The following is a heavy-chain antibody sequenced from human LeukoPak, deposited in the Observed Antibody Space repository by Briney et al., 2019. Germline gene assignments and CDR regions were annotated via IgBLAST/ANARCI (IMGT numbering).Heavy chain of an antibody. CDR1: GYIFSGRY. CDR3: ARVLFPSGPTHCFDP. V-gene: IGHV1-2*02. Sequence: ASVKVSRKASGYIFSGRYIQWVRQAPGQGLEWMGWINPASGGTNNAQKFHGRVTMTTDTSISTLYMELNSLRSDDTAVYYCARVLFPSGPTHCFDPWGQGTLVTVSS. J-gene: IGHJ5*02. D-gene: IGHD2-21*01. CDR2: INPASGGT.